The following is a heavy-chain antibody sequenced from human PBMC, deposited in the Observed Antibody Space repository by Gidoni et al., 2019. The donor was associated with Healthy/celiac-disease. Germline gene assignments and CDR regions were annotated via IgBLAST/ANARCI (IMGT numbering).Heavy chain of an antibody. D-gene: IGHD3-22*01. J-gene: IGHJ4*02. CDR1: GGSISSSSYY. CDR3: ARQRYYYDSSGYYAFDY. CDR2: IYYSGST. Sequence: QLQLQESGPGLVKPSATLSLTCTVSGGSISSSSYYWGWIRQPPGKGLEWIGSIYYSGSTYYNPSIKSRVTISVDTSKNQFSLKLSSVTAADTAVYYCARQRYYYDSSGYYAFDYWGQGTLVTVSS. V-gene: IGHV4-39*01.